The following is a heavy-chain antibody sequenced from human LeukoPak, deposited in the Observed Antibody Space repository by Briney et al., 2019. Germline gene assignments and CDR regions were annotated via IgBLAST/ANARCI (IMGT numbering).Heavy chain of an antibody. D-gene: IGHD6-6*01. V-gene: IGHV4-59*08. Sequence: PSETLSLTCTVPGGSISGYYWSWIRQPPGKGLEWIGYIYYSGSTNYNPYLKSRLTISIDTSENQFSLKLSSVTAADTAVYYCAREYSSSSGRRAFDIWGQGTMVTVSS. CDR3: AREYSSSSGRRAFDI. CDR1: GGSISGYY. CDR2: IYYSGST. J-gene: IGHJ3*02.